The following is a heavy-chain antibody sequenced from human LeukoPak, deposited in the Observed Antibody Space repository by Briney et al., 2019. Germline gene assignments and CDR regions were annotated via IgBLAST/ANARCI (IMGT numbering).Heavy chain of an antibody. V-gene: IGHV4-61*02. CDR2: IYTSGST. J-gene: IGHJ3*02. Sequence: SETLSLTCTVPGGSISSGSYYWSWIRQPAGKGLECIGRIYTSGSTNYNPSLKSRVTISVDTSKNQFSLKLSSVTAADTAVYYCAREPDHGDYVKDAFDIWGQGTMVTVSS. D-gene: IGHD4-17*01. CDR1: GGSISSGSYY. CDR3: AREPDHGDYVKDAFDI.